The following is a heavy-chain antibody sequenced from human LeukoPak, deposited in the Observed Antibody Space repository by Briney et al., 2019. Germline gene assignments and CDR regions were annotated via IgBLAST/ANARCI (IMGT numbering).Heavy chain of an antibody. D-gene: IGHD6-13*01. J-gene: IGHJ4*02. CDR1: GGSFSGYY. Sequence: SETLSLTCAVYGGSFSGYYWSWIRQPPGKGLEWIGEINHSGSTNYNPSLKSRVTISVDTSKNQFSLKLSSVTAADTAVYYCARAAAGPRYFDYGGQGTLVTVSS. CDR2: INHSGST. V-gene: IGHV4-34*01. CDR3: ARAAAGPRYFDY.